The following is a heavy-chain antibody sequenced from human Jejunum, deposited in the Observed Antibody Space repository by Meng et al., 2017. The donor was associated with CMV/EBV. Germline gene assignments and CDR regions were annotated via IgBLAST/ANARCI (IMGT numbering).Heavy chain of an antibody. CDR1: STNYY. J-gene: IGHJ4*02. V-gene: IGHV4-39*07. Sequence: STNYYWGWIRRPPGKGLEWIGNIYYSGRTDYNQSLKSRVTTSVDTSKNQLSLKLSSVTTADTAIYYCARLMYYYGSGTPYYFDYWGQGTPVTVSS. CDR3: ARLMYYYGSGTPYYFDY. D-gene: IGHD3-10*01. CDR2: IYYSGRT.